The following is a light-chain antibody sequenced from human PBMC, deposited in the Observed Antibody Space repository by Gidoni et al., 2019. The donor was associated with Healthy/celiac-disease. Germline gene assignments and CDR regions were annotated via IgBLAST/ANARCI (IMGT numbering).Light chain of an antibody. Sequence: DIVMTQSPLSLPVTPGEPASISCRSSQSLLHSNGYNYLDWYLQKPGQSPQLLIYLGSNRASGVPGRFSGSGSGTDFTLKISRVEAEDVGVYYCMQALQTPWTFXQXTKVEIK. CDR1: QSLLHSNGYNY. V-gene: IGKV2-28*01. CDR2: LGS. CDR3: MQALQTPWT. J-gene: IGKJ1*01.